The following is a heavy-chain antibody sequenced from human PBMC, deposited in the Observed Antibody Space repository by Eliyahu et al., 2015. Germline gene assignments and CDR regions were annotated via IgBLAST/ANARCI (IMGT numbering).Heavy chain of an antibody. D-gene: IGHD2-2*01. Sequence: SNYGMHWVRQAPGKGLEWVAVISYDGSNKYYADSVKGRFTISRDNSKNTLDLQMDSLRAEDTALYYCARGIPADYWGQGTLVTVSS. J-gene: IGHJ4*02. CDR3: ARGIPADY. CDR2: ISYDGSNK. CDR1: SNYG. V-gene: IGHV3-30*03.